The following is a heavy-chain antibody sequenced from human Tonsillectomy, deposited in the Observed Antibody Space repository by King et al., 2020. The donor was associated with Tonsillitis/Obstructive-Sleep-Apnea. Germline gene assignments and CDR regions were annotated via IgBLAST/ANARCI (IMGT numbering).Heavy chain of an antibody. CDR2: IIPIFGTA. Sequence: HAQLVQSGAEVKKPGSSVKVSCKASGGTFSSYAISWVRQAPGQGLEWMGGIIPIFGTANYAQKFQGRVTITADESTSTAYMELSSLRSEDTAVYYCARGAYCSSISCYETSAAFDIWGQGTMVTVSS. CDR3: ARGAYCSSISCYETSAAFDI. J-gene: IGHJ3*02. V-gene: IGHV1-69*01. CDR1: GGTFSSYA. D-gene: IGHD2-2*01.